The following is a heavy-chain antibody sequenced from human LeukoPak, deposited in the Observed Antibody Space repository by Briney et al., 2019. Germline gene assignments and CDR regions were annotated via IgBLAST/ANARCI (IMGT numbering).Heavy chain of an antibody. J-gene: IGHJ6*02. CDR1: GYTFTSYY. Sequence: ASVTVSCKASGYTFTSYYMHWVRQAPGQGLEWMGIINPSGGSTSYAQKFQGRVTMPRDTSTSTVYMELSSLRSEDTAVYYCAREDNRDVSYYYGMDVWGQGTTVTVSS. CDR3: AREDNRDVSYYYGMDV. D-gene: IGHD2-15*01. V-gene: IGHV1-46*01. CDR2: INPSGGST.